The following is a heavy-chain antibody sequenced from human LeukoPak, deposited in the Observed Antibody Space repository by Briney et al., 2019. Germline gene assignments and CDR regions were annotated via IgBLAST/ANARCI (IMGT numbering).Heavy chain of an antibody. V-gene: IGHV3-23*01. CDR2: LSGTRDSRGA. J-gene: IGHJ6*03. Sequence: GGSLRLSCAASGFTFSRSAMTWVRQAPGKGLEWVASLSGTRDSRGAIYADSVKGRFTISRDDSKSTLFLRMNRLTAEDTAIYYCAKTRSSSSHYFYFMDGWAKGVTVTVSS. D-gene: IGHD6-6*01. CDR3: AKTRSSSSHYFYFMDG. CDR1: GFTFSRSA.